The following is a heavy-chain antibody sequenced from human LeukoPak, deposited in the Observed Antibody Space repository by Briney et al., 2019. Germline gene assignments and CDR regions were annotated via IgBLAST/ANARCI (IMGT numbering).Heavy chain of an antibody. CDR2: ISSSSSYI. D-gene: IGHD2-21*02. CDR3: ASGWCGGDCLGAFDI. J-gene: IGHJ3*02. V-gene: IGHV3-21*04. Sequence: PGGSLRLSCAASGFTFSSYSMNWVRQAPGKGLEWVSSISSSSSYIYYADSVKGRFTISRDNAKKSLYLQMKSLRAEDTAVYYCASGWCGGDCLGAFDIWGQGTMVTVSS. CDR1: GFTFSSYS.